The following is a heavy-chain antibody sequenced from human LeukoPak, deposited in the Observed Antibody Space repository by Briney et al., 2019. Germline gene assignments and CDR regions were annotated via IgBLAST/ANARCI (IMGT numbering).Heavy chain of an antibody. V-gene: IGHV4-4*02. Sequence: PSETLSLTCGVSGGSISDTNWWTWFRQPPGKGLEWIGGVNLQGSTNYNPSLKSRVAISVDKSENHISLKLTSVTAADTAVYYCAREGGPYRPLDYSGQGTLVTVAS. J-gene: IGHJ4*02. CDR1: GGSISDTNW. CDR3: AREGGPYRPLDY. CDR2: VNLQGST.